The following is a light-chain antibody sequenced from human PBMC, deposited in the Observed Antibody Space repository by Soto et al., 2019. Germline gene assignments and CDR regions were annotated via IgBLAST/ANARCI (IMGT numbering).Light chain of an antibody. CDR2: GAS. J-gene: IGKJ4*01. CDR1: QSVSSSY. V-gene: IGKV3-20*01. CDR3: QQYGSSQGLT. Sequence: EIVLTQSPGTLSLSPGERATLSCRASQSVSSSYLAWYQQKPGQAPRLLIYGASSRATGIPDRFSGSGSGTDFTLTISRLEREDFAVYYCQQYGSSQGLTFGGGTKVEIK.